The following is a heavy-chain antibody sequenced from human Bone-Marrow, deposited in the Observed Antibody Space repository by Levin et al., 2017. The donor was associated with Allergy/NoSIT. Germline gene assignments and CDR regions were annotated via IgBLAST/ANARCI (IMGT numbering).Heavy chain of an antibody. Sequence: GESLKISCVASGFSLSQYDMIWVRQSPGKGLEWLSPISNTVTTVSFAYSVKGRFTVSRDNTKKSLFLEMNSLRADDTAIYYCARGSFRTASLLGYYYGLDVWGQGTTVSVSS. CDR2: ISNTVTTV. D-gene: IGHD2-21*01. V-gene: IGHV3-48*03. CDR1: GFSLSQYD. J-gene: IGHJ6*02. CDR3: ARGSFRTASLLGYYYGLDV.